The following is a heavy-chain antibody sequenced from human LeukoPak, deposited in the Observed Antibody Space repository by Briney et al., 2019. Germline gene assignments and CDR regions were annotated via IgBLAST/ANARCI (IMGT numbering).Heavy chain of an antibody. CDR2: IYYSGST. CDR3: ARDRGDILTYFDY. Sequence: PSETLSLTCTVSGGSISSYYWSWIPQPPGKGLEWIGYIYYSGSTNYNPSLKSRVTISVDTSKNQFSLKLSSVTAADTAVYYCARDRGDILTYFDYWGQGTLVTVSS. J-gene: IGHJ4*02. CDR1: GGSISSYY. D-gene: IGHD3-9*01. V-gene: IGHV4-59*01.